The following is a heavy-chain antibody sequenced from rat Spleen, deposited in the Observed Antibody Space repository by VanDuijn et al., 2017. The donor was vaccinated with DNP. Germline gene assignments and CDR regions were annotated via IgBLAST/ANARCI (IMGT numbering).Heavy chain of an antibody. CDR2: ISYSGSS. CDR1: GYSITSNY. CDR3: ARWTRYFDY. V-gene: IGHV3-1*01. D-gene: IGHD1-7*01. J-gene: IGHJ2*01. Sequence: EVQLQVSGSGLVKPSQSLSLTCSVTGYSITSNYWGWIRKFPGNKMEYIGHISYSGSSNYNSSLKSRISITRDTSKNHFFLHLNSVTTEDTATYYCARWTRYFDYWGQGVMVTVSS.